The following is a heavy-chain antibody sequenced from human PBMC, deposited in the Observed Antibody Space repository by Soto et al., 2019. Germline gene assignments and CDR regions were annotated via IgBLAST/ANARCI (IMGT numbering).Heavy chain of an antibody. CDR3: ARMVTAHCDGFDI. D-gene: IGHD2-21*02. CDR2: LDPSDSAT. Sequence: EVQLVQSGAEVKKPGPSLRISCEGSGYSFTSYWISWVRQMPGKGLEWMGRLDPSDSATNYSPSLQGHVTISDDKSISTAYLQCSGPTASDTAMYYCARMVTAHCDGFDIWGQGTMVTVSS. V-gene: IGHV5-10-1*03. CDR1: GYSFTSYW. J-gene: IGHJ3*02.